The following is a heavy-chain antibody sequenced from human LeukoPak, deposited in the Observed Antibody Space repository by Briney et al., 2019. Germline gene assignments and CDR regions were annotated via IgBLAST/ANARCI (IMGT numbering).Heavy chain of an antibody. Sequence: GASVKVSCKASGYTFTSYYMHWVRQAPGQGLEWMGIINPSGGSTSYAQKFQGRVTMTRDMSTSTVYMELSSLRSDDTAVYYCARDGHRRYYYESSDYRFDYWGQGTLVTVSS. CDR2: INPSGGST. D-gene: IGHD3-22*01. CDR1: GYTFTSYY. J-gene: IGHJ4*02. V-gene: IGHV1-46*01. CDR3: ARDGHRRYYYESSDYRFDY.